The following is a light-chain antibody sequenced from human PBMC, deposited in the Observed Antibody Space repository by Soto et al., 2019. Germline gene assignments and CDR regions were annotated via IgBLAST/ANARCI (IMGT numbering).Light chain of an antibody. CDR1: SSDIGRTYY. J-gene: IGLJ1*01. Sequence: QSALTQPASVSESPGQSITISCTGSSSDIGRTYYVSWYQHHPGKAPKLIIFDVANRASGVSSRFSGSKSGNTASLVISRIQPEDEADYYCSAYSSANSLFVFGSGTKHTVL. CDR2: DVA. V-gene: IGLV2-14*03. CDR3: SAYSSANSLFV.